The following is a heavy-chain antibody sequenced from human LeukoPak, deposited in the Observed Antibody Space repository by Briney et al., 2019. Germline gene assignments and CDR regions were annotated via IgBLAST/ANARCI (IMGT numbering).Heavy chain of an antibody. CDR2: MNPNSGNT. D-gene: IGHD1-14*01. CDR3: ARAGPPNYSMDV. V-gene: IGHV1-8*01. Sequence: ASVKVSCKASGYTFTSYDINWVRQATGQGLEWMGWMNPNSGNTGYAQKFQGRVTMTRNTSISTAYMELSSLRSEDTAVYYCARAGPPNYSMDVWGQGTTVTVSS. CDR1: GYTFTSYD. J-gene: IGHJ6*02.